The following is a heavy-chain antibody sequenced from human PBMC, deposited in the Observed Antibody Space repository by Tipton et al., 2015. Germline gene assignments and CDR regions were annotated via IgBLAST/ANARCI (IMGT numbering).Heavy chain of an antibody. Sequence: TLSLTCTVSGGSFNHSPYYWGWIRQPPGKGLEWIGSIYYSGSTYYNPSLKSRVTISVDTSKNQFSLKLSSVTAAETAVYYCVSTPSGSQWSRYYYGMDVWGQGTTVTVSS. V-gene: IGHV4-39*01. J-gene: IGHJ6*02. CDR2: IYYSGST. D-gene: IGHD1-26*01. CDR1: GGSFNHSPYY. CDR3: VSTPSGSQWSRYYYGMDV.